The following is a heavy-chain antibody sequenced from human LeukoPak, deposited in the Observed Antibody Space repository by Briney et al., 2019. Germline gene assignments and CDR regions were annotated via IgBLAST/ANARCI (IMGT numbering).Heavy chain of an antibody. V-gene: IGHV4-38-2*01. CDR1: GYSISSGYY. Sequence: PSETLSLTCAVSGYSISSGYYWGWIRPPPGKGLEWIGSVYHSGSTYYNPSLKSRVTISVDTSKNQFSLRLSSVTAADTAVYYCARGTAVAGALDYWGQGTLVPVSS. CDR2: VYHSGST. D-gene: IGHD6-19*01. J-gene: IGHJ4*02. CDR3: ARGTAVAGALDY.